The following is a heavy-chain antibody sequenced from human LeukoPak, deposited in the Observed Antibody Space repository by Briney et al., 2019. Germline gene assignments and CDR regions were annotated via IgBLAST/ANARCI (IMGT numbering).Heavy chain of an antibody. V-gene: IGHV1-69*05. D-gene: IGHD3-10*01. J-gene: IGHJ4*02. CDR3: AKGIDLWFGAITY. Sequence: GASVKVSCKASGGTFSSYAISWVRQAPGQGLEWMGRIIPIFGTANYAQKFQGRVTITTDESTSTAYMELSSLRSEDTAVYYCAKGIDLWFGAITYWGQGTLVTVSS. CDR2: IIPIFGTA. CDR1: GGTFSSYA.